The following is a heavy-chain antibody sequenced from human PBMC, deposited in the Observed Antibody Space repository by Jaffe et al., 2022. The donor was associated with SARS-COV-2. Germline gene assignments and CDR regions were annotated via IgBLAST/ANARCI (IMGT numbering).Heavy chain of an antibody. Sequence: EVQLVESGGGLVKPGGSLRLSCAASGFTFSSYSMNWVRQAPGKGLEWVSSISSSSSYIYYADSVKGRFTISRDNAKNSLYLQMNSLRAEDTAVYYCAREDDRERWELLELDAFDIWGQGTMVTVSS. D-gene: IGHD1-26*01. CDR1: GFTFSSYS. J-gene: IGHJ3*02. CDR2: ISSSSSYI. V-gene: IGHV3-21*01. CDR3: AREDDRERWELLELDAFDI.